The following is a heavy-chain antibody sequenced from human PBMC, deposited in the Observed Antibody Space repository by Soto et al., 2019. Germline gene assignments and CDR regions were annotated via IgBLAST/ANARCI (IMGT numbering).Heavy chain of an antibody. Sequence: SVKVSCKTSGFSFTSSAMQWGRQARGQRLEWIGWNVVGSGNTNYAQKFQERVTITRDMSTSTAYMELSSLRSEDTAVYYCAAVRDCSGGSCYAYSNWFDPWGQG. D-gene: IGHD2-15*01. V-gene: IGHV1-58*02. CDR1: GFSFTSSA. CDR3: AAVRDCSGGSCYAYSNWFDP. CDR2: NVVGSGNT. J-gene: IGHJ5*02.